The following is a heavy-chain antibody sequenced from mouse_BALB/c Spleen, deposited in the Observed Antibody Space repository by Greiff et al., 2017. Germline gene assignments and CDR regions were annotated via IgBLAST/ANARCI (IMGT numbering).Heavy chain of an antibody. D-gene: IGHD4-1*01. J-gene: IGHJ3*01. V-gene: IGHV5-9-3*01. CDR1: GFTFSSYA. CDR2: ISSGGSYT. CDR3: AILGAWFAY. Sequence: EVQLVESGGGLVKPGGSLKLSCAASGFTFSSYAMSWVRQTPEKRLEWVATISSGGSYTYYPDSVKGRFTISRDNAKNTLYLQMSSLRSEDTAMYYCAILGAWFAYWGQGTLVTVSA.